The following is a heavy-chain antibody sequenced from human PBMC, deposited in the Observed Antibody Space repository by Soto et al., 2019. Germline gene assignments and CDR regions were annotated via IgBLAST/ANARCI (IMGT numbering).Heavy chain of an antibody. CDR3: APFPPSPDQH. Sequence: QVQLQESGPGLVKPSGTLSLTCAVSGGSISSSNWWSWVRQPPGKGLEWIGEIYHTGSTNYNPSLKGQVNILXDKSKNQFSLRLSSVTAADTAVYYCAPFPPSPDQHWGQGTLVTVSS. J-gene: IGHJ1*01. CDR2: IYHTGST. V-gene: IGHV4-4*02. CDR1: GGSISSSNW.